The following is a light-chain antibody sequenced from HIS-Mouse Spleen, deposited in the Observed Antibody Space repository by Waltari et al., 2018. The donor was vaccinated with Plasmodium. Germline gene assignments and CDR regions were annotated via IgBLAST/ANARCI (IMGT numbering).Light chain of an antibody. V-gene: IGKV1-39*01. CDR3: QQSYSTWT. CDR1: QSISSY. J-gene: IGKJ1*01. Sequence: IQMTQSPSSLSASVGDRVTITCRASQSISSYLNWYQKKPGKAPNLLIYAASSLQSGVPSRFSGSGSGTDFTLTISSLQPEDFATYYCQQSYSTWTFGQGTKVEIK. CDR2: AAS.